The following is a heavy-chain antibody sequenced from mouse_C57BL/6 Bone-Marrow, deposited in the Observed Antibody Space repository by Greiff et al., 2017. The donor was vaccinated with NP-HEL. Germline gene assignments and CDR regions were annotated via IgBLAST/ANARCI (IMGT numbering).Heavy chain of an antibody. V-gene: IGHV6-6*01. D-gene: IGHD3-3*01. CDR3: TRGPGTRGYFDY. J-gene: IGHJ2*01. CDR2: IRNKANNHAT. Sequence: EVKLMESGGGLVQPGGSMKLSCAASGFTFSDAWMDWVRQSPEKGLEWVAEIRNKANNHATYYAETVKGRFTISRDDSKSSVYLQMNSLRAEDTGIYYCTRGPGTRGYFDYWGQGTTLTVSS. CDR1: GFTFSDAW.